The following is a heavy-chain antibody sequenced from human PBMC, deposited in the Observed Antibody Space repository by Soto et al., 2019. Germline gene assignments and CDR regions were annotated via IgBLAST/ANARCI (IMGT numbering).Heavy chain of an antibody. D-gene: IGHD3-22*01. Sequence: GESLKISCNASKYIFTTYWISWVRQMPGKGLEWMGRIDPSDSYTTYSPSFQGHVTISADKSISAAYLQWSSLKASDTAMYYCARHAAYNYYDSSGAGMDVWGQGTTVTVSS. V-gene: IGHV5-10-1*01. CDR3: ARHAAYNYYDSSGAGMDV. J-gene: IGHJ6*02. CDR2: IDPSDSYT. CDR1: KYIFTTYW.